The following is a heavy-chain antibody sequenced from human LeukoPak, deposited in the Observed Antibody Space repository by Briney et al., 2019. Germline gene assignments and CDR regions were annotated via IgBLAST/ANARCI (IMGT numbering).Heavy chain of an antibody. D-gene: IGHD3-10*01. V-gene: IGHV3-23*01. CDR3: AKEGDYYGSGSYYNY. CDR2: ISGSGGST. J-gene: IGHJ4*02. Sequence: GGSLRLSCAASGFTFSSYTMNWVRQPPGKGLEWVSAISGSGGSTYYADSVKGRFTISRDNSKNTLYLQMNSLRAEDTAVYYCAKEGDYYGSGSYYNYWGQGTLVTVSS. CDR1: GFTFSSYT.